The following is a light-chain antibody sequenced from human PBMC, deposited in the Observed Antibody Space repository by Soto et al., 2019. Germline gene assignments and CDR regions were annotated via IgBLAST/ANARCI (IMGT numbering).Light chain of an antibody. J-gene: IGLJ2*01. Sequence: QSVLTQPPSVSGAPGQRVTISCTGSSSNIGAGYDVHWYQQLPGTAPKLLIYGNSNRPSGVPDRFSGSKSGTSASLAITGLQAEDEAYYYCPSYASSLSGYVVFGGGPKLTVL. V-gene: IGLV1-40*01. CDR1: SSNIGAGYD. CDR2: GNS. CDR3: PSYASSLSGYVV.